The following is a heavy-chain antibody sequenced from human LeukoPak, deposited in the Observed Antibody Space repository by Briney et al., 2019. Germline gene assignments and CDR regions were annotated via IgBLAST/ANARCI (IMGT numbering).Heavy chain of an antibody. CDR2: ISYDGSNK. V-gene: IGHV3-30*04. J-gene: IGHJ3*02. D-gene: IGHD3-22*01. CDR3: AKTGDYYDSSDSYRPDVFDI. CDR1: GFTFSSYA. Sequence: GGSLRLSCAASGFTFSSYAMHWVRQAPGKGLEWVAVISYDGSNKYYADSVTGRFSISRDNSKNTLYLQMNSLRAEDTAVYHCAKTGDYYDSSDSYRPDVFDIWGQGTVVSVSS.